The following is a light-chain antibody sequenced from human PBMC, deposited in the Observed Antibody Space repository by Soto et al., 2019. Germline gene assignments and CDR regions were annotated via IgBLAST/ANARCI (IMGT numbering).Light chain of an antibody. CDR3: QQYGSSPRYT. V-gene: IGKV3-20*01. J-gene: IGKJ2*01. Sequence: ESVLTQSPGTLSLSPGERATLSCRASQSVSSSYLAWYQQKPGQAPRLLIYGASSRATGIPDRFSGSGSGTDFTLTISRLXXXDFAVYYCQQYGSSPRYTFGQGTNL. CDR1: QSVSSSY. CDR2: GAS.